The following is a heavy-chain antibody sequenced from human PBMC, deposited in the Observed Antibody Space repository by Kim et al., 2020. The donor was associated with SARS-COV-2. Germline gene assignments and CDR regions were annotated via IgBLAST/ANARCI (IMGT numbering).Heavy chain of an antibody. Sequence: SETLSLTCTVSGGSVSSGSYFWSWIRQPPGKGLEWIAYIHYSGSTESNSSLKSRVAISLDTSMNQFSLKMNSVTAADSAVYFCARGKWGSADWDSWGQGTLVTVSS. CDR3: ARGKWGSADWDS. CDR2: IHYSGST. CDR1: GGSVSSGSYF. D-gene: IGHD3-9*01. J-gene: IGHJ4*02. V-gene: IGHV4-61*01.